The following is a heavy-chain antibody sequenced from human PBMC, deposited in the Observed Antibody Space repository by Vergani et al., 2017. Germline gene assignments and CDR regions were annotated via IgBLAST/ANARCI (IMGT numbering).Heavy chain of an antibody. D-gene: IGHD1-26*01. V-gene: IGHV1-18*04. CDR2: ISVYNGET. J-gene: IGHJ4*02. CDR3: ARDRGNSGDYNFDY. Sequence: QVQLVQSGAEVKKPGASVKVSCEGSGYTFRNYGISWVRQAPGEGLEWLGWISVYNGETKFAQKFQGRVTLTRDTSTDTAYMEMGNLRSDDTAVYYCARDRGNSGDYNFDYWGQGTLVTVSS. CDR1: GYTFRNYG.